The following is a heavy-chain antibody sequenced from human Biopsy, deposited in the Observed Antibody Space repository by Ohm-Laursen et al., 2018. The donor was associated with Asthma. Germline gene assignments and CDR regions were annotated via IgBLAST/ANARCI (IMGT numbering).Heavy chain of an antibody. Sequence: PSQTLSLTCVVSGGSINSGGYSWTWIRQPPGKGLEWIGYIYHRDTTYYNPSLKSRVTISLDGSKNQFSLKLSSVTAADTAVYYCARGRSGDWLYYFDYWGQGALVTVSS. CDR2: IYHRDTT. D-gene: IGHD2-21*01. CDR3: ARGRSGDWLYYFDY. CDR1: GGSINSGGYS. V-gene: IGHV4-30-2*01. J-gene: IGHJ4*02.